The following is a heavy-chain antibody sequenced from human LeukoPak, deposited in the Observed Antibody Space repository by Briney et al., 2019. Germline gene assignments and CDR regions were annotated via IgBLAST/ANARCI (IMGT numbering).Heavy chain of an antibody. J-gene: IGHJ5*02. Sequence: SETLSLTCSVSGGSISSYYWSWIRQPPGKGLEWIGYIYYSGSTNYNPSLKSRVTISVDTSKNQFSLKLTSVTAADTAVYFCARGGYYGSGNDFRFDPWGQGTLVTVSS. CDR3: ARGGYYGSGNDFRFDP. CDR1: GGSISSYY. CDR2: IYYSGST. V-gene: IGHV4-59*01. D-gene: IGHD3-10*01.